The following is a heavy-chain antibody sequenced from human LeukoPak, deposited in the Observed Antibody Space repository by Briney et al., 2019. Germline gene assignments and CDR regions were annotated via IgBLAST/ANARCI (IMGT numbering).Heavy chain of an antibody. V-gene: IGHV4-59*01. CDR3: ARGLYYYYDSSGPIPWFDP. CDR2: IYYSGST. Sequence: SETLSLTCTVSGGSISSYYWSWIRQPPGKALEWIGYIYYSGSTNYNPSLKSRVTISVDTSKNQFSLKLSSVTAADTAVYYCARGLYYYYDSSGPIPWFDPWGQGTLVTVSS. D-gene: IGHD3-22*01. CDR1: GGSISSYY. J-gene: IGHJ5*02.